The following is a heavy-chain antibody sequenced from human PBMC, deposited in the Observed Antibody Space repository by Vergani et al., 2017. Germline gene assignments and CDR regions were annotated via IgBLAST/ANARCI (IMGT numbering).Heavy chain of an antibody. D-gene: IGHD1-1*01. Sequence: QVHLVESGGGVVQPGRSLRLSCVVSWFTSSYYGMHWVRQAPGKGLEWVAGISYDGTQKYYADSVKGRFTISRDNSKSTLYLQMNSLRTEDTAVYYCATKSCGTPGCQRGYFREWGQGTLVTVSS. V-gene: IGHV3-30*03. CDR2: ISYDGTQK. J-gene: IGHJ1*01. CDR3: ATKSCGTPGCQRGYFRE. CDR1: WFTSSYYG.